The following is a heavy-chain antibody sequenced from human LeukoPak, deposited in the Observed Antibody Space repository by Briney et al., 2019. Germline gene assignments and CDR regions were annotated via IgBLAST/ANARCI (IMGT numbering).Heavy chain of an antibody. CDR2: IYYSGST. CDR3: ARDSDMLTGNDAFDI. D-gene: IGHD3-9*01. CDR1: GGSISSYY. Sequence: SETLSLTCTVSGGSISSYYWSWTRQPPGKGLEWIGYIYYSGSTNYNPSLKSRVTISVDTSKNQFSLKLSSVTAADTAVYYCARDSDMLTGNDAFDIWGQGTMVTVSS. J-gene: IGHJ3*02. V-gene: IGHV4-59*01.